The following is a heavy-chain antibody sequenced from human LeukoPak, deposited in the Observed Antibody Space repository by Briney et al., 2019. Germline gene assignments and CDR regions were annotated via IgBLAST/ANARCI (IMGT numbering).Heavy chain of an antibody. CDR2: ISYSGST. CDR3: ARDLRDSLDYNYGMDV. CDR1: GDSISSGGKY. Sequence: SQTLSLTCTVSGDSISSGGKYWSWIRQHPGKGLEWIGYISYSGSTYYNPSLKSRVTISVDTSKNQFSLKLSSVTAADTAVYYCARDLRDSLDYNYGMDVWGQGTTVTVSS. D-gene: IGHD3-10*01. V-gene: IGHV4-31*03. J-gene: IGHJ6*02.